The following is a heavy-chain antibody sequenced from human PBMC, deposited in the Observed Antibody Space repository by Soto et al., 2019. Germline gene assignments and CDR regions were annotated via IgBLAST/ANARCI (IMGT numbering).Heavy chain of an antibody. J-gene: IGHJ4*02. Sequence: ASVKVSCKVSGYTLTELSMHWVRQAPGKGLEWMGGFDPEDGETIYAQKFQGRVTMTEDTSTDTAYMELSSLRSEDTAVYYCATGSSGGRFYGDYFDYWGQGTLVTVSS. CDR2: FDPEDGET. V-gene: IGHV1-24*01. D-gene: IGHD4-17*01. CDR1: GYTLTELS. CDR3: ATGSSGGRFYGDYFDY.